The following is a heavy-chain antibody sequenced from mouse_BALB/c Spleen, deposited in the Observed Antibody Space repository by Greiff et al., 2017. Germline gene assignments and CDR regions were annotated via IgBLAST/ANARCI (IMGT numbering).Heavy chain of an antibody. V-gene: IGHV5-17*02. Sequence: EVQVVESGGGLVQPGGSRKLSCAASGFTFSSFGMHWVRQAPEKGLEWVAYISSGSSTIYYADTVKGRFTISRDNPKNTLFLQMTSLRSEDTAMYYCASSAYWGQGTLVTVSA. CDR1: GFTFSSFG. CDR3: ASSAY. CDR2: ISSGSSTI. J-gene: IGHJ3*01.